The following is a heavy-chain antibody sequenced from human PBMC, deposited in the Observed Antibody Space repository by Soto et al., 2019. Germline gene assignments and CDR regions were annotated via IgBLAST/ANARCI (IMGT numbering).Heavy chain of an antibody. CDR2: ISYDGSNK. Sequence: PGGSLRLSCAASGFTFSSYAMHWVRQAPGKGLEWVAVISYDGSNKYYADSVKGRFTISRDNSKNTLYLQMNSLRAEDTAVYYCAREVITYYYYSSGYYPRGLDVWGQGTTVTVSS. CDR1: GFTFSSYA. D-gene: IGHD3-22*01. J-gene: IGHJ6*02. V-gene: IGHV3-30-3*01. CDR3: AREVITYYYYSSGYYPRGLDV.